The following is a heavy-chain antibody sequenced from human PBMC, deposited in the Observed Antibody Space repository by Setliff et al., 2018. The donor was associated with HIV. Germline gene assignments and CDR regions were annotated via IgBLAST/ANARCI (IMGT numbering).Heavy chain of an antibody. CDR3: ARVGDFYDTSGYYSVLDAFDI. J-gene: IGHJ3*02. D-gene: IGHD3-22*01. CDR1: GGSFSGYF. V-gene: IGHV4-34*01. CDR2: INHSGDT. Sequence: SGTLSLTCAVYGGSFSGYFWTWIRQPPQKRLEWIGEINHSGDTNYSPSLKSRVTISADTSKNQFSLKLSAVTAADTAVYYCARVGDFYDTSGYYSVLDAFDIWGQGTMVTVS.